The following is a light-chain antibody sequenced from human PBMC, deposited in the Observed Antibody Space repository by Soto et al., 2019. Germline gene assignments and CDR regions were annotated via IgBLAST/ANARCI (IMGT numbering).Light chain of an antibody. V-gene: IGLV1-51*01. J-gene: IGLJ2*01. CDR3: GAWDTNLNAEV. CDR2: DND. Sequence: QSVLTQPPSVSAAPGQKVTISCSGSSSNIGNTHVSWYQQLPGTAPKLLICDNDQRPSGIPDRFSGSKSGTSATLAITGLQAGDEADYYCGAWDTNLNAEVFGGGTKLTVL. CDR1: SSNIGNTH.